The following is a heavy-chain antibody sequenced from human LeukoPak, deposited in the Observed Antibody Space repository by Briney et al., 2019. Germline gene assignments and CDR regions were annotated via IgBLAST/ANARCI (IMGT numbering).Heavy chain of an antibody. Sequence: SETLSLTCTVSGDSISNYYWSWIRQSPGKGLEWIGRIYTSGSTNYNPSLKSRVTMSVDTSKNQFSLKLSSVTAADTTVYYCATSLEWLPNLWYFDLWGRGTLVTVSS. CDR1: GDSISNYY. V-gene: IGHV4-4*07. CDR2: IYTSGST. J-gene: IGHJ2*01. D-gene: IGHD3-3*01. CDR3: ATSLEWLPNLWYFDL.